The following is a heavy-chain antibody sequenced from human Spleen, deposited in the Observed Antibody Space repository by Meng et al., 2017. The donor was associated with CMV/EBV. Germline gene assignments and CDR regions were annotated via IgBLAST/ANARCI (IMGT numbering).Heavy chain of an antibody. CDR3: ARAGGIVVVPAAILGNWFDP. CDR2: INHSGST. V-gene: IGHV4-34*01. J-gene: IGHJ5*02. Sequence: SETLSLTCAVYDESFSGYYWSWIRQPPGKGLEWIGEINHSGSTNYNPSLKSRVTISVDTSKNQFSLKLSSVTAADTAVYYCARAGGIVVVPAAILGNWFDPWGQGTLVTVSS. D-gene: IGHD2-2*02. CDR1: DESFSGYY.